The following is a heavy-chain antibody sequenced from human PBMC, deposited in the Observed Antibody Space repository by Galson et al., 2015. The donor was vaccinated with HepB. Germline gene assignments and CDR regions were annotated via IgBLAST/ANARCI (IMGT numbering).Heavy chain of an antibody. V-gene: IGHV1-3*01. CDR1: GYTFTSYA. CDR3: ARVRPALLRYSSSWYYFDY. CDR2: INAGNGNT. Sequence: SVKVSCKASGYTFTSYAMHWVRQAPGQRLEWMGWINAGNGNTKYSQKFQGRVTITRDTSASTAYMELSSLRSEDTAVYYCARVRPALLRYSSSWYYFDYWGQGTLVTVSS. D-gene: IGHD6-13*01. J-gene: IGHJ4*02.